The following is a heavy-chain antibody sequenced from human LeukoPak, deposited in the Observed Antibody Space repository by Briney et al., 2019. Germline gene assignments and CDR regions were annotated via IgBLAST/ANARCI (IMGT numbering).Heavy chain of an antibody. Sequence: GGSLRLSCAASGVTFRSYAMSWVRHAPGKGLEWISAISGCGGTTYCAAPVKGRFPIPTENTKTALYLQMNGLGADDTAVYYCAKAKEQWLVPPFDSWGQGTLVTVSS. CDR2: ISGCGGTT. V-gene: IGHV3-23*01. CDR3: AKAKEQWLVPPFDS. J-gene: IGHJ4*02. CDR1: GVTFRSYA. D-gene: IGHD6-19*01.